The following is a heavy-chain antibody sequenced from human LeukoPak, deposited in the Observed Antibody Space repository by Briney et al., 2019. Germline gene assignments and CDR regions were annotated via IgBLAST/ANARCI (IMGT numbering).Heavy chain of an antibody. Sequence: GGSLRLSCAASGFTFSSYGMHWVRQAPGKGLEWVAVIWYDGSNKYYADSVKGRFTISRDNSKNTLYLQMNSLRAEDTAVYYCARGTAVTKYYYYYGMDVWGQGTTVTVSS. CDR1: GFTFSSYG. J-gene: IGHJ6*02. D-gene: IGHD5-18*01. V-gene: IGHV3-33*01. CDR3: ARGTAVTKYYYYYGMDV. CDR2: IWYDGSNK.